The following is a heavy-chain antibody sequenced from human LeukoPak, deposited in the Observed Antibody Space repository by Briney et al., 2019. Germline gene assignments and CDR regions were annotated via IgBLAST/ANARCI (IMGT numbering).Heavy chain of an antibody. J-gene: IGHJ4*02. D-gene: IGHD7-27*01. CDR2: IYHSGNT. CDR3: ARHLLGSRGYFDY. V-gene: IGHV4-38-2*01. Sequence: PSETLSLTCAVSSYSLSSGYYWGWIRQPPGKGLEWIGSIYHSGNTYYNPSLKSRITISVDMSKNQFSLKLSSVTAADTAVYYCARHLLGSRGYFDYWGQGTLVTVSS. CDR1: SYSLSSGYY.